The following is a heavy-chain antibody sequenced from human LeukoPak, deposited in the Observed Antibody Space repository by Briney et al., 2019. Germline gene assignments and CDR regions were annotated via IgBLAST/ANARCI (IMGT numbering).Heavy chain of an antibody. D-gene: IGHD6-6*01. CDR3: AREEYSSSAGVLFDY. CDR1: GGSISSYY. V-gene: IGHV4-4*07. Sequence: SETLSLTCTVSGGSISSYYWSWIRQPPGKGLEWIGRIYTSGSTNYNPSLKSRVTTSVDTSKNQFSLKLSSVTAADTAVYYCAREEYSSSAGVLFDYWGQGTLVTVSS. CDR2: IYTSGST. J-gene: IGHJ4*02.